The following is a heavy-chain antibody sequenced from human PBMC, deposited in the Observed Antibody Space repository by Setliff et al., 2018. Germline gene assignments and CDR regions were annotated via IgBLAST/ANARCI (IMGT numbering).Heavy chain of an antibody. CDR3: ARLGAIPEPGTGVLG. J-gene: IGHJ4*02. CDR1: GDTFNTYT. CDR2: INPNSGGT. D-gene: IGHD3-16*01. Sequence: ASVKVSCKVSGDTFNTYTLSWVRQAPGQGLEWMGWINPNSGGTNYAQKFQGRVSMTRDTSISTAFLELNGLRSDDTAVYYCARLGAIPEPGTGVLGWGQGTLVTVSS. V-gene: IGHV1-2*02.